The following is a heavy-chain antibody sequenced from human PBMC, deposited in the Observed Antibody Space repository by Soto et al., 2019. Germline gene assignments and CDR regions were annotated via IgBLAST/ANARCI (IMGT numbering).Heavy chain of an antibody. Sequence: SETLSLTCTVSVGSFSSSNYYWGWIRQPPGKGLEWIGTIYYSGSTFYNPSLKSRVTISVDTSKNQFSLKLSSVTAADTALYYCARSGYYGSGSYFTYYFDFWGQGTRGTFS. D-gene: IGHD3-10*01. CDR3: ARSGYYGSGSYFTYYFDF. J-gene: IGHJ4*02. V-gene: IGHV4-39*01. CDR1: VGSFSSSNYY. CDR2: IYYSGST.